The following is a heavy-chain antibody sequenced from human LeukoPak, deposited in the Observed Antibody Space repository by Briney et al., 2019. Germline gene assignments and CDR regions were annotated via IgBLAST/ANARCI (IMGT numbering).Heavy chain of an antibody. Sequence: TSETLSLTCTVSGGSISSSSYYWGWIRQPPGKGLEWIGSIYYSGSTYYNPSLKSRVTISVDTSKNQFSLKLSSVTAADTAVYYCARVRFLEWFPRYMDVWGKGTTVTVSS. D-gene: IGHD3-3*01. CDR2: IYYSGST. J-gene: IGHJ6*03. CDR1: GGSISSSSYY. V-gene: IGHV4-39*07. CDR3: ARVRFLEWFPRYMDV.